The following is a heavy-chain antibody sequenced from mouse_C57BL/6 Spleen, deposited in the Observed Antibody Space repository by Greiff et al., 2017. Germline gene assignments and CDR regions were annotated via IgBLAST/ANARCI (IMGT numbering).Heavy chain of an antibody. V-gene: IGHV10-1*01. Sequence: DVQLQESGGGLVQPKGSLKLSCAASGFSFNTYAMNWVRQAPGKGLEWVARIRSKSNNYATYYADSVKDRFTISRDDSESMLYLQMNNLKTEDTAMYYCVRHRDYLGAMDYWGQGTSVTVSS. CDR2: IRSKSNNYAT. CDR1: GFSFNTYA. D-gene: IGHD1-1*01. J-gene: IGHJ4*01. CDR3: VRHRDYLGAMDY.